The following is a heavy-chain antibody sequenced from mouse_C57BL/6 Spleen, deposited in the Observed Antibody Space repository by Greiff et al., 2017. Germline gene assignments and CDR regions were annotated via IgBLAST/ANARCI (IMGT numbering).Heavy chain of an antibody. Sequence: QVQLQQSGAELARPGASVKMSCKASGYTFTSYTMHWVKQRPGQGLEWIGYINPSSGYTKYNQKFKDKATLTADKSSSTAYMQLSSLTSEDSAVYYCARPYDGYYGYAMDYWGQGTSVTVSS. CDR1: GYTFTSYT. J-gene: IGHJ4*01. D-gene: IGHD2-3*01. V-gene: IGHV1-4*01. CDR3: ARPYDGYYGYAMDY. CDR2: INPSSGYT.